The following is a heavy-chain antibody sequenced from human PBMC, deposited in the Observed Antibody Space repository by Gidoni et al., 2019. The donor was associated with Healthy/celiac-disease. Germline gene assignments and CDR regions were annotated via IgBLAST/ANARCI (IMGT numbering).Heavy chain of an antibody. CDR3: ARGKVPGDYYYYMDV. V-gene: IGHV3-30*03. CDR1: GFTFSSYG. J-gene: IGHJ6*03. CDR2: ISYDGSNK. Sequence: QVQLVESGGGVVQPGGSLRLSCAASGFTFSSYGMHWVRQAPGKGLEWVAVISYDGSNKYYADSVKGRFTISRDNSKNTLYLQMNSLRAEDTAVYYCARGKVPGDYYYYMDVWGKGTTVTVSS. D-gene: IGHD1-1*01.